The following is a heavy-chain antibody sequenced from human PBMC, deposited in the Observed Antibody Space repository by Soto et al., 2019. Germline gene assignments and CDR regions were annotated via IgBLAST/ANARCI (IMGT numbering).Heavy chain of an antibody. CDR2: IISIFGTA. J-gene: IGHJ6*02. CDR3: ARNRGRRVYYYYYGMDV. V-gene: IGHV1-69*13. Sequence: ASVKVSCKASGGTFSSYAISWVRQAPGQGLEWMGGIISIFGTANYAQKFQGRVTITADESTSTAYMELSSLRSEDTAVYYRARNRGRRVYYYYYGMDVWGQGTTVTVSS. CDR1: GGTFSSYA.